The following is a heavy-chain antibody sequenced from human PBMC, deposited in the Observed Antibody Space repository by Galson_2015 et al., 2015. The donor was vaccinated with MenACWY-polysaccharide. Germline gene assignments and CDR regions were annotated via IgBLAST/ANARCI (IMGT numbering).Heavy chain of an antibody. CDR3: ARQGGSGRSHDY. Sequence: ETLSLPCTVSGGSISSSSYYWGWIRQPPGKGLEWIGTIYYGGSTYYNPSLKSRVTISVDTSKNQFSLKLTSGTAADTAVYYCARQGGSGRSHDYWGQGTLVTVSS. CDR1: GGSISSSSYY. J-gene: IGHJ4*02. D-gene: IGHD5-12*01. V-gene: IGHV4-39*01. CDR2: IYYGGST.